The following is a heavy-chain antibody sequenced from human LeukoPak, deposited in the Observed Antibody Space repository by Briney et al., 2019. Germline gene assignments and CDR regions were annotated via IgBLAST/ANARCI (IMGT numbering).Heavy chain of an antibody. CDR3: AKADSSGYFPFFDY. V-gene: IGHV3-9*01. CDR1: GFTFDDYA. D-gene: IGHD3-22*01. CDR2: ISWNSGSI. Sequence: GGSLRLSCAASGFTFDDYAMHWVRQAPGKGLEWVSGISWNSGSIGYADSVKGRFTISRDNAKNSLYLQMNSLRAEDTALYYCAKADSSGYFPFFDYWGQGTLVTVSS. J-gene: IGHJ4*02.